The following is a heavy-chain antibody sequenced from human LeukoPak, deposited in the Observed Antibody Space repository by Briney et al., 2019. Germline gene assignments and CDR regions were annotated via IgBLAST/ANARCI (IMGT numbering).Heavy chain of an antibody. D-gene: IGHD3-22*01. CDR3: ARANYYDSSGDPSPVDY. CDR2: ISYDGSKK. J-gene: IGHJ4*02. Sequence: GGSLRLSCAASGFTFSSYAMHWVRQAPGKGLEWVAGISYDGSKKYYADSVKGRFTISRDNPKNTLYLQMNSLRAEDTAVYYCARANYYDSSGDPSPVDYWGQGTLVTVSS. CDR1: GFTFSSYA. V-gene: IGHV3-30-3*01.